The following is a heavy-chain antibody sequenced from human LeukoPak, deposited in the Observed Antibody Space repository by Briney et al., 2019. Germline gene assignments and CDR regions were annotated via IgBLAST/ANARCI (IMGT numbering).Heavy chain of an antibody. D-gene: IGHD2-15*01. CDR2: IYYSGST. CDR3: ARGPCSGGSCYSPLYATSGYFDY. Sequence: SETLSLTCAVYGGSFSGYYWGWIRQPPGKGLEWIGSIYYSGSTYYNPSLKSRVTISVDTSKNQFSLKLSSVTAADTAVYYCARGPCSGGSCYSPLYATSGYFDYWGQGTLVTVSS. J-gene: IGHJ4*02. CDR1: GGSFSGYY. V-gene: IGHV4-34*01.